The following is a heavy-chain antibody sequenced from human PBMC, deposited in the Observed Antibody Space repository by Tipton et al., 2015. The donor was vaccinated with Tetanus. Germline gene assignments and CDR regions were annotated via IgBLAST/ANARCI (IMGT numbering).Heavy chain of an antibody. V-gene: IGHV5-51*01. CDR1: GYTFTSNW. Sequence: QLVQSGAEVKRPGESLKISCTTSGYTFTSNWIGWVRQMPGKGLEWMGIIYPGDSDIRYSPSFEGHVTVSGDKSINTAYLQWSSLKASDTAMYYCVMHSNGWFKHQEFDYWGQGAQVTVSS. D-gene: IGHD6-19*01. CDR2: IYPGDSDI. CDR3: VMHSNGWFKHQEFDY. J-gene: IGHJ4*02.